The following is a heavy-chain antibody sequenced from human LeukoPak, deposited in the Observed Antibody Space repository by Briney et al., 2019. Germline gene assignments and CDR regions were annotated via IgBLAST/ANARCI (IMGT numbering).Heavy chain of an antibody. D-gene: IGHD4-17*01. V-gene: IGHV4-39*07. CDR2: IYYSGST. Sequence: SETLSLTCTVSGGSISSSSYYWGWIRQPPGKGLEWIGSIYYSGSTYYNPSLKSRVTISVDTSKNQFSLKLSSVTAADTAVYYCARVPNDYGDYGEDYWGQGTLVTVSS. J-gene: IGHJ4*02. CDR3: ARVPNDYGDYGEDY. CDR1: GGSISSSSYY.